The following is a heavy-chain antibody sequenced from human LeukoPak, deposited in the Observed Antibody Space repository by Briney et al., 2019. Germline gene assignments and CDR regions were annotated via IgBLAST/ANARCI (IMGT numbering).Heavy chain of an antibody. V-gene: IGHV3-30*18. CDR3: AKGLHYDFWSGYYGY. CDR2: ISYDGSNK. D-gene: IGHD3-3*01. Sequence: GGSLRLSCAASGLTFSSYGMHWVRQAPGKGLEWVAVISYDGSNKYYADSVKGRFTISRDNSKNTLYLQMNSLRAEDTAVYYCAKGLHYDFWSGYYGYWGQGTLVTVSS. J-gene: IGHJ4*02. CDR1: GLTFSSYG.